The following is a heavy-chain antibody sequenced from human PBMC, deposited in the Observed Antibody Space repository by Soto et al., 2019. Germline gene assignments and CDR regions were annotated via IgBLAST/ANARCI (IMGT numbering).Heavy chain of an antibody. V-gene: IGHV4-4*02. J-gene: IGHJ2*01. CDR3: ARVHITMFRGVDPYWYFDL. D-gene: IGHD3-10*01. CDR1: SGSISSSNW. CDR2: IYHSGST. Sequence: QVQLQESGPGLVKPSGTLSLTCAVSSGSISSSNWWSWVRQPPGKGLEWIGEIYHSGSTNYNPSLKSRVTISVDKSKNQFSLKLSSVTAADTAVYYCARVHITMFRGVDPYWYFDLWGRGTLVTVSS.